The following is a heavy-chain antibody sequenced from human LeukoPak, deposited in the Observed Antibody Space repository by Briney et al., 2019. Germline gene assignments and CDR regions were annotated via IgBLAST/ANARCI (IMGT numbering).Heavy chain of an antibody. D-gene: IGHD3-22*01. J-gene: IGHJ6*03. CDR2: MNPNSGNT. V-gene: IGHV1-8*01. CDR3: ARGDDSSGYKVYYYYYYMDV. Sequence: ASVKVSCKASGYTFTSYDINWVRQATGQGLEWMGWMNPNSGNTGYAQKFQGRVTMTRNTSISTAYMELSSLRSEDTAVYYCARGDDSSGYKVYYYYYYMDVWGKGTTVTISS. CDR1: GYTFTSYD.